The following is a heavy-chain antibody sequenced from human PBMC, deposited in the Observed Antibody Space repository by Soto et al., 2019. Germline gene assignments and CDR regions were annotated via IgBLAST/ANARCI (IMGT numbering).Heavy chain of an antibody. J-gene: IGHJ4*02. D-gene: IGHD3-22*01. CDR3: ARLGDYYDSSGYYYPYYFDY. CDR1: GGTFSSYA. Sequence: ASVKVSCKASGGTFSSYAISWVRQAPGQGLEWMGGIIPIFGTANYAQKFQGRVTITADESTSTAYMELSSLRSEDTAVYYCARLGDYYDSSGYYYPYYFDYWGQGTLVTVSS. V-gene: IGHV1-69*13. CDR2: IIPIFGTA.